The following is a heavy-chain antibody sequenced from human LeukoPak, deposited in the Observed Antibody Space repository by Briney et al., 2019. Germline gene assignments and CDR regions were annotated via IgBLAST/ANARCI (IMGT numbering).Heavy chain of an antibody. V-gene: IGHV3-7*01. Sequence: GGSLRLSCAASGFTFSDYWMSWVRQAPGKGLEWVANIKQDGSEKYYVDSVKGRFTISRDNAKNSLYLQMNSLRAEDTAVYYCARVSGAAAVPNDYWGQGTLVTVSS. CDR1: GFTFSDYW. CDR2: IKQDGSEK. D-gene: IGHD6-13*01. CDR3: ARVSGAAAVPNDY. J-gene: IGHJ4*02.